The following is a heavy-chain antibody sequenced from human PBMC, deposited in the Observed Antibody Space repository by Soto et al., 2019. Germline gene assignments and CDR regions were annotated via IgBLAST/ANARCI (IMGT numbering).Heavy chain of an antibody. CDR3: AREGSSGWFRDYYYMDV. J-gene: IGHJ6*03. Sequence: ASVKVSCKASGYTFTSYDINWVRQATGQGLEWMGWMNPNSGNTGYAQKFQGRATMTRNTSISTAYMELSSLRSEDTAVYYCAREGSSGWFRDYYYMDVWGKGTTVTVSS. D-gene: IGHD6-19*01. V-gene: IGHV1-8*01. CDR2: MNPNSGNT. CDR1: GYTFTSYD.